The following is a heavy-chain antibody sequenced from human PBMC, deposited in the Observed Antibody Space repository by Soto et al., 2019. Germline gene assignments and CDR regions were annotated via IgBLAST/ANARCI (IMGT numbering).Heavy chain of an antibody. J-gene: IGHJ4*02. V-gene: IGHV3-74*01. CDR1: GFTFRSHR. D-gene: IGHD4-17*01. CDR3: ATVFDV. CDR2: IDTDGGGT. Sequence: PGGSLRLSCAASGFTFRSHRIHWVRQAPGKGLEWVSRIDTDGGGTSYADYVKSRFTISTDNAENTVYLQMNGLRVEDTAVYYCATVFDVWGQGT.